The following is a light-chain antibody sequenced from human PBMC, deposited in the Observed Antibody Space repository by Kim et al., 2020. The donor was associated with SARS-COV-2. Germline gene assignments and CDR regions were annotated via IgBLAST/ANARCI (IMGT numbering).Light chain of an antibody. J-gene: IGLJ1*01. V-gene: IGLV3-19*01. CDR2: GKN. Sequence: ALVQTASTTGQGSSFGGFCASWYQKKPGQAPVLVIYGKNNRPSGIPDRFSGSSSGNTASLTITGAQAEDEADYYCNSRDSSGNHPFGTGTKVTVL. CDR3: NSRDSSGNHP. CDR1: SFGGFC.